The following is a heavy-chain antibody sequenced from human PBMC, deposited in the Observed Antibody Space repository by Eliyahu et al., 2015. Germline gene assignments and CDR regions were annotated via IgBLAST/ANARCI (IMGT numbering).Heavy chain of an antibody. V-gene: IGHV4-39*01. D-gene: IGHD3-3*01. CDR1: GGSISSSSYY. CDR2: IYYSGST. J-gene: IGHJ6*02. Sequence: QLQLQESGPGLVKPSETLSLTCXVSGGSISSSSYYWGWIRXPPGKGLEWIGSIYYSGSTYYNPSLKSRVTISVDTSKNQFSLKLSSVTAADTAVYYCAESPYDFWSAKPYGMDVWGQGTTVTVSS. CDR3: AESPYDFWSAKPYGMDV.